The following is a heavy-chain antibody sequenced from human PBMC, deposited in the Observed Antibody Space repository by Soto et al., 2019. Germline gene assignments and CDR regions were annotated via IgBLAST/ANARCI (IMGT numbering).Heavy chain of an antibody. D-gene: IGHD6-19*01. J-gene: IGHJ6*02. Sequence: QVQLQESGPGLVKPSQTLSLTCTVSGDSISSGGYYWSWIRQHPGKGLEWIGYIYYSGSTYYNPSLKSRVTISVDTSKNQFSLKLSSVTAADTAVYYCARDGSGWSGWGMDVWGQGTTVTVSS. CDR1: GDSISSGGYY. CDR2: IYYSGST. CDR3: ARDGSGWSGWGMDV. V-gene: IGHV4-31*03.